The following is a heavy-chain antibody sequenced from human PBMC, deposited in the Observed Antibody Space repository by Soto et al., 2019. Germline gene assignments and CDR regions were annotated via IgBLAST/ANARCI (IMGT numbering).Heavy chain of an antibody. Sequence: EVQLVESGGGLVQPGGSLRLSCAASGFTFSSYWMSWVRQAPEKGLEWVANINQHGSDKYYVDSVKGRFIISRDNARNSLYLQMNSLRAEDTAVYYCARAEALTGTTDWFDPWGQGTLVTVSS. D-gene: IGHD1-7*01. V-gene: IGHV3-7*01. CDR2: INQHGSDK. CDR1: GFTFSSYW. CDR3: ARAEALTGTTDWFDP. J-gene: IGHJ5*02.